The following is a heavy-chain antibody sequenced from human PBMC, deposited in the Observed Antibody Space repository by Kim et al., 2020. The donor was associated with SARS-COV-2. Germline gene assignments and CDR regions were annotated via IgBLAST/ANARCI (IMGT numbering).Heavy chain of an antibody. D-gene: IGHD5-18*01. J-gene: IGHJ6*02. CDR2: ISYDGSNK. Sequence: GGSLRLSCAASGFTFSSYAMHWVRQAPGKGLEWVAVISYDGSNKYYADSVKGRFTISRDNSKNTLYLQMNSLRAEDTAVYYCARDLPGLEWIHLMDVWG. CDR1: GFTFSSYA. CDR3: ARDLPGLEWIHLMDV. V-gene: IGHV3-30-3*01.